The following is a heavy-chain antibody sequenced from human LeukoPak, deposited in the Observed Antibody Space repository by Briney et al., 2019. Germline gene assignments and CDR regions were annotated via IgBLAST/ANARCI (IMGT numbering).Heavy chain of an antibody. CDR3: ARDFDVVVPSSTWGYYGMDV. CDR2: ISSSSSYI. V-gene: IGHV3-21*01. Sequence: PGGSLRLSCAASGFTFSSYSMNWVRQAPGKGLEWVSSISSSSSYIYYADSVKGRFTISRDNAKNSLYLQMNSLRAEDTAVYYCARDFDVVVPSSTWGYYGMDVWGQGTTVTVSS. CDR1: GFTFSSYS. D-gene: IGHD2-2*01. J-gene: IGHJ6*02.